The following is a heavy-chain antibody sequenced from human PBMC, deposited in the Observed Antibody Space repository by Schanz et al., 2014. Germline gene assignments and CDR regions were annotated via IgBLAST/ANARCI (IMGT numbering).Heavy chain of an antibody. J-gene: IGHJ4*02. Sequence: EVQLVESGGGLVKPGGSLRLSCAASGFIFDDYGMSWVRQVPGKGLEWVSGINWNGGDTSYADSVKGRFTISRDNSKNSLYLQMNSLRAEDTAVYYCAKDHAGSDILTALGNWGQGTLVTVSS. CDR1: GFIFDDYG. CDR2: INWNGGDT. CDR3: AKDHAGSDILTALGN. D-gene: IGHD3-9*01. V-gene: IGHV3-20*04.